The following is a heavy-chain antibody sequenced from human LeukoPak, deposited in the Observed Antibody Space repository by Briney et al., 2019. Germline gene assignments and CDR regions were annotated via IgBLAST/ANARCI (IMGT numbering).Heavy chain of an antibody. CDR1: GFTFSSYE. J-gene: IGHJ4*02. CDR3: AVATIKDYFDY. Sequence: GGSLRLSYAASGFTFSSYEMNWVRQAPGKGLEWVSYISSSGSTIYYADSVKGRFTISRDNAKNSLYLQMNSLRAEDTAVYYCAVATIKDYFDYWGQGTLVTVSS. V-gene: IGHV3-48*03. CDR2: ISSSGSTI. D-gene: IGHD5-24*01.